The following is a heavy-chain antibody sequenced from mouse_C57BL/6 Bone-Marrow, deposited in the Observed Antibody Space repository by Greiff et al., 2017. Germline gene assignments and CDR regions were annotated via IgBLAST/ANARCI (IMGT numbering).Heavy chain of an antibody. D-gene: IGHD2-4*01. CDR1: GYTFTSYW. V-gene: IGHV1-64*01. CDR3: VYEYNGYAMDY. Sequence: QVQLQQPGAELVKPGASVKLSCKASGYTFTSYWMHWVKQRPGQGLEWIGMIHPNSGSTNYNEKFKSKATLTVDKSSSTAYMQLSSLTSEDSAVYYCVYEYNGYAMDYGGQGTSVTVSS. CDR2: IHPNSGST. J-gene: IGHJ4*01.